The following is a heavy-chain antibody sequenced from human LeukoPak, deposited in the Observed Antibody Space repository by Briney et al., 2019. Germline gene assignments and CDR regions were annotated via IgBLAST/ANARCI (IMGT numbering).Heavy chain of an antibody. V-gene: IGHV3-7*01. Sequence: GGSLRLSCAASEFTFSGYWMNWVRQAPGKGPEWVANINQDGSEKHYVDSVKGRFTISRDNAKNSLFLQMNSLRVEDTAVFYCASDAAARDDWGQGTLVTVSS. CDR3: ASDAAARDD. CDR2: INQDGSEK. J-gene: IGHJ4*02. D-gene: IGHD6-13*01. CDR1: EFTFSGYW.